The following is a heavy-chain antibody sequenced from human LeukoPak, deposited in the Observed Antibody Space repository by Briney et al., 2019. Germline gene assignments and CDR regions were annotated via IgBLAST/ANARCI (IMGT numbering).Heavy chain of an antibody. CDR3: ARDSGVSTPLDH. Sequence: GGSLRLSCQASGFTFSDYWIHWVRQAPGKGLVWVSRITHGGDSAEYAGSVEGRFTTSRDNAKNTVYLQLNSLRAEDTAVYYCARDSGVSTPLDHWGQGALVTVPS. J-gene: IGHJ4*02. D-gene: IGHD2/OR15-2a*01. CDR2: ITHGGDSA. CDR1: GFTFSDYW. V-gene: IGHV3-74*03.